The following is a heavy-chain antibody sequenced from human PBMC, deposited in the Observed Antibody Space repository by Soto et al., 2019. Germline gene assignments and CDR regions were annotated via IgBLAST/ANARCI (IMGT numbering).Heavy chain of an antibody. CDR2: IYYSGST. J-gene: IGHJ4*02. CDR1: GGSISSYY. V-gene: IGHV4-59*08. CDR3: ARHSIYYDILTGYDYYFDY. Sequence: SETLSLTCTVSGGSISSYYWSWIRQPPGKGLEWIGYIYYSGSTNYNPSLKSRVTISVDTSKNQFSLKLSSVTAADTAVYYCARHSIYYDILTGYDYYFDYWGQGTLVTVSS. D-gene: IGHD3-9*01.